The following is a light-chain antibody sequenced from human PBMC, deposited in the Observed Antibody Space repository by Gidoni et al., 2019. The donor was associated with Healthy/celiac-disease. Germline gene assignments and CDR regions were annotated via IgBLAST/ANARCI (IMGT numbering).Light chain of an antibody. CDR1: QGISSW. J-gene: IGKJ3*01. CDR3: QQANSFLT. V-gene: IGKV1D-12*01. CDR2: AAS. Sequence: DIKMIQSPSSLSASAVDSVTITCRASQGISSWLAWYQQKPGKAPKLLIYAASSLQRGVPSRFSGSGAGTDFTLTSSSLQPEDFATYYCQQANSFLTFGPGTKVDIK.